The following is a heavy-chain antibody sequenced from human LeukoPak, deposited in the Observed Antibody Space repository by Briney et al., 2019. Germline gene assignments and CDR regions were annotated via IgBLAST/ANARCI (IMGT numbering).Heavy chain of an antibody. CDR1: GGSFSGYY. V-gene: IGHV4-34*01. CDR3: ARRGRGATNFDY. D-gene: IGHD1-26*01. CDR2: INHSGST. Sequence: SETLSLTCAVYGGSFSGYYWIWIRQPPGKGLEWIGEINHSGSTNYNPSLKSRVTISVDTSKNQFSLKLSSVTAADTAVYYCARRGRGATNFDYWGQGPLVTVSS. J-gene: IGHJ4*02.